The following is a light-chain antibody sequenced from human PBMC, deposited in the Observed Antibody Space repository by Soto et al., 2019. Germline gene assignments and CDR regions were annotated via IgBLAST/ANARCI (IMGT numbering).Light chain of an antibody. Sequence: EIVLTQSPATLSLSPGERATLSCRASQSVSSYLAWYQQKPGQAPRLLVYGASSRATGIPDRFSGSGSGTDFTLTISRMEPEDFSCYYCEQYGGLPVSFGQG. CDR1: QSVSSY. J-gene: IGKJ2*01. V-gene: IGKV3-20*01. CDR3: EQYGGLPVS. CDR2: GAS.